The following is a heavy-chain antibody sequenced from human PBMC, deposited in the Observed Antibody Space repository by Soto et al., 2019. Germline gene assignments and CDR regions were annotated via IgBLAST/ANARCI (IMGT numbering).Heavy chain of an antibody. D-gene: IGHD3-9*01. CDR2: ISGSGGST. J-gene: IGHJ4*02. CDR3: AVILTGYYPHDFDY. V-gene: IGHV3-23*01. Sequence: GGSLRLSCAASGFTFSSYAMSWVRQAPGKGLEWVSAISGSGGSTYYADSVKGRFTISRDNSKNTLYLQMNSLRAGDTAVYYCAVILTGYYPHDFDYWGQGTLVTVSS. CDR1: GFTFSSYA.